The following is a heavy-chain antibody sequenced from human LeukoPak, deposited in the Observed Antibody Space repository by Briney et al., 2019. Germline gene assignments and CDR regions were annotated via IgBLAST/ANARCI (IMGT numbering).Heavy chain of an antibody. CDR3: AKDGAQYSSGPDCDP. V-gene: IGHV3-33*06. J-gene: IGHJ5*02. CDR2: IWYDGSNK. Sequence: GRSLRLSCAASGFTFSSYGMHWVRQAPGKGLEWVAVIWYDGSNKYYADSVKGRFTISRDNSKKTVSLEMSSLTAADTGVYYCAKDGAQYSSGPDCDPRGQGALVTVSP. D-gene: IGHD6-19*01. CDR1: GFTFSSYG.